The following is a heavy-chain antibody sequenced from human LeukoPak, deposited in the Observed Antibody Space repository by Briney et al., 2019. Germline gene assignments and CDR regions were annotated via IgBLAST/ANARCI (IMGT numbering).Heavy chain of an antibody. CDR2: IDSDGSDT. V-gene: IGHV3-74*01. Sequence: GGSLRLSCAASGFTFSNYWMHWVRQAPGKGLVWVSRIDSDGSDTSHAGSVKGRFTISRDNAKNTLDLQMNSLRAEDTALYYCARGYRGAVPAPEGDSWGQGTLVTVSS. D-gene: IGHD6-19*01. J-gene: IGHJ4*02. CDR3: ARGYRGAVPAPEGDS. CDR1: GFTFSNYW.